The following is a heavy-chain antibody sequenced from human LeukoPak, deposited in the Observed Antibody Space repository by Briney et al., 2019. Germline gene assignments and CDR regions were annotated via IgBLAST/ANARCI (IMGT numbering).Heavy chain of an antibody. CDR1: GGSISSYY. D-gene: IGHD2-8*01. Sequence: AETLSLTCTVSGGSISSYYWSWIRQPPGKGLEWIGYIYYSGSTNYNPSLKSRVTISVDTSKNQFSLKLSSVTAADTAVYYCARRNGGFDPWGQGTLVTVSS. CDR3: ARRNGGFDP. CDR2: IYYSGST. V-gene: IGHV4-59*01. J-gene: IGHJ5*02.